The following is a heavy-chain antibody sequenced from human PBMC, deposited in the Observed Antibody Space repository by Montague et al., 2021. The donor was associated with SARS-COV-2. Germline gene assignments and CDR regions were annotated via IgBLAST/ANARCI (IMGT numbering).Heavy chain of an antibody. V-gene: IGHV4-61*01. Sequence: SETLSLTCTVSGGSVSSGSYYWSWIRQPPGKGLEWIGYIYYSGSTNYNPSLKIRVTISVDKSKNQFYLRLSSVTAADTAVYYCAREDWLITLFGVVPRYGMDVWGQGTTVTVSS. J-gene: IGHJ6*02. CDR1: GGSVSSGSYY. CDR2: IYYSGST. D-gene: IGHD3-3*01. CDR3: AREDWLITLFGVVPRYGMDV.